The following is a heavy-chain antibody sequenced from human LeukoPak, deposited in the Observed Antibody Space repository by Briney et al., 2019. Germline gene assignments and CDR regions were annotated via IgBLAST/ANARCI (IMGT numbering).Heavy chain of an antibody. Sequence: SETLSLTCAVYIDSFTNYYWNWIRQTPGKGLEWIGEVNDSGGTNINPSLRSRVILSVDTSKNQFSLKLISVTAADTAVYYCARDSFVVVPAAMPAILGWFDPWGQGTLVTVSS. CDR2: VNDSGGT. CDR1: IDSFTNYY. CDR3: ARDSFVVVPAAMPAILGWFDP. V-gene: IGHV4-34*01. J-gene: IGHJ5*02. D-gene: IGHD2-2*01.